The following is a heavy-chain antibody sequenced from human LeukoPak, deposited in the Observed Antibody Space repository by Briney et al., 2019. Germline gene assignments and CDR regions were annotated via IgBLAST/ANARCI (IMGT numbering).Heavy chain of an antibody. CDR1: GGSISSYY. V-gene: IGHV4-59*08. Sequence: ASETLSLTCTVSGGSISSYYWSWIRQPPGKGLEWIGYIYYSGSTNYNPSLKSRVTISVDTSKNQFSPKLSSVTAADTAVYYCARGFAWFDPWGQGTLVTVSS. J-gene: IGHJ5*02. CDR2: IYYSGST. CDR3: ARGFAWFDP. D-gene: IGHD3-10*01.